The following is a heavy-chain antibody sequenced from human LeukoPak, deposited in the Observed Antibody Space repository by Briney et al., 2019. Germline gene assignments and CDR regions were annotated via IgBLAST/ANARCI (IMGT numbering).Heavy chain of an antibody. CDR2: IYSGGST. D-gene: IGHD3-22*01. V-gene: IGHV3-53*01. J-gene: IGHJ4*02. Sequence: GGSLRLSCAASGFTVSSNYMSWVRQAPGEGLEWVSVIYSGGSTYYADSVKGRFTTSRDNSKNTLHLQMNSLRAEDTAVYYCARDPYDSSDFDYWGQGTLVTVSS. CDR3: ARDPYDSSDFDY. CDR1: GFTVSSNY.